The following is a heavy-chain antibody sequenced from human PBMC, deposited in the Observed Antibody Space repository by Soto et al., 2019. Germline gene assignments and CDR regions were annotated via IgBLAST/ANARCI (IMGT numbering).Heavy chain of an antibody. J-gene: IGHJ3*02. CDR2: VYYGGST. D-gene: IGHD2-15*01. CDR3: ARVEGCSGGSCYSQVNAFDI. Sequence: SETLSLTCTVSGGSISSSSYYWGWIRQPPGKGLEWIGNVYYGGSTYYNPSLKSRVTISVETSKSQFSLKLSSVTAADTAVYYCARVEGCSGGSCYSQVNAFDIWGQGTMVTVSS. CDR1: GGSISSSSYY. V-gene: IGHV4-39*01.